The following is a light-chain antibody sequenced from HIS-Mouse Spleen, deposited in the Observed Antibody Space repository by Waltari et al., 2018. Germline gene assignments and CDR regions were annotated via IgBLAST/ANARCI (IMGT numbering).Light chain of an antibody. Sequence: QSALTQPASVSGSPGQSITISCTGTSSDVGGYNYVSWYQQHPGKAPKLMIYDVSNRPSGVSNRFSGSKSGKTASLTISGLQAEDEADYYCSSYTSSSTSVVFGGGTKLTVL. J-gene: IGLJ2*01. CDR2: DVS. V-gene: IGLV2-14*03. CDR1: SSDVGGYNY. CDR3: SSYTSSSTSVV.